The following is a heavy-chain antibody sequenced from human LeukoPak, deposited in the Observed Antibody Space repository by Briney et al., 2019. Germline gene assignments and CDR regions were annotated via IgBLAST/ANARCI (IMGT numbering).Heavy chain of an antibody. V-gene: IGHV4-59*11. CDR2: MHYRGNT. CDR1: GGSISSHY. D-gene: IGHD1-14*01. Sequence: SETLSLTCTVSGGSISSHYWSWIRQSPGKGLEWIGFMHYRGNTNSNPSLRSRVTISMDTSKNQFSLKLSSVTTADTAVYYCARDRKYYYHMDVWGKGTTVTVSS. CDR3: ARDRKYYYHMDV. J-gene: IGHJ6*03.